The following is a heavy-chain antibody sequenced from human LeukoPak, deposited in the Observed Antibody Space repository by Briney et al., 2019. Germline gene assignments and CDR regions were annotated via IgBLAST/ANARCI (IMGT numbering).Heavy chain of an antibody. Sequence: GGSLRLSCAASGFTFSDYYMSWIRQAPGKGLEWVSYVSSSGSTIYYADSVKGRFTISRDNAKNSLYLQMNSLRAEDTAVYYCARYDIKYYFDYWGQGTLVTVSS. V-gene: IGHV3-11*04. CDR2: VSSSGSTI. CDR3: ARYDIKYYFDY. D-gene: IGHD3-9*01. J-gene: IGHJ4*02. CDR1: GFTFSDYY.